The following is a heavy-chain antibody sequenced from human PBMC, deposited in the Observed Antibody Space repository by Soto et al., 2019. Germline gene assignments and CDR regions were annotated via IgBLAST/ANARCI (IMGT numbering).Heavy chain of an antibody. V-gene: IGHV3-23*01. D-gene: IGHD6-19*01. Sequence: GGFLRLSCAASGFTFSSYAMSWVRQAPGKGLEWVSAISGSGGSTYYADSVKGRFTISRDNSKNTLYLQMNSLRAEDTAVYYCAQDPGIAVAVSSWFDPWGQGTLVTVSS. CDR2: ISGSGGST. CDR1: GFTFSSYA. J-gene: IGHJ5*02. CDR3: AQDPGIAVAVSSWFDP.